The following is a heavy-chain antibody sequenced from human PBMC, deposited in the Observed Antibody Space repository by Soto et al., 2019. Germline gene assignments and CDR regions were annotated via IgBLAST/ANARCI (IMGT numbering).Heavy chain of an antibody. D-gene: IGHD2-2*01. CDR2: INPNSGGT. CDR1: GYTFTGYY. J-gene: IGHJ6*02. V-gene: IGHV1-2*02. CDR3: ARETVVVPAAPFGYYYYGMDV. Sequence: ASVKVSCKASGYTFTGYYMHWVRQAPGQGLEWMGWINPNSGGTNYAQKFQGRVTMTRDTSISTAYLQWSSLKASDTAMYYCARETVVVPAAPFGYYYYGMDVWGQGTTVTVSS.